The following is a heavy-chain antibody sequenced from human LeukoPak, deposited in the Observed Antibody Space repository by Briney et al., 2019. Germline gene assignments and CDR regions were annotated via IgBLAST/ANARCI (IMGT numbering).Heavy chain of an antibody. D-gene: IGHD2-2*01. Sequence: ASVKVSCKASGYTFTSYDINWVRQAPGQGLEWMGWMSPNSGNTGYAQKFQGRVTMTRNTSISTAYMELSSLRSEDTAVYYCARGEGYCSSTSCYPGSGMDVWGQGTTVTVSS. J-gene: IGHJ6*02. V-gene: IGHV1-8*01. CDR3: ARGEGYCSSTSCYPGSGMDV. CDR2: MSPNSGNT. CDR1: GYTFTSYD.